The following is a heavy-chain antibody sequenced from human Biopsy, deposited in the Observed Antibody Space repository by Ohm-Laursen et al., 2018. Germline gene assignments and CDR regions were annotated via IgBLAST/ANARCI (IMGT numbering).Heavy chain of an antibody. J-gene: IGHJ3*02. CDR1: GGSMIHYY. CDR2: IYSSGIT. D-gene: IGHD4-23*01. Sequence: SQTLSLTCTVSGGSMIHYYWNWIRQSPGKGLEWIAYIYSSGITNYNPSLKSRLTISIDTSKNQFSLKLNSMTTADTAVYYCARGQDYGGNKAFDIWGQGTKATVSP. CDR3: ARGQDYGGNKAFDI. V-gene: IGHV4-59*01.